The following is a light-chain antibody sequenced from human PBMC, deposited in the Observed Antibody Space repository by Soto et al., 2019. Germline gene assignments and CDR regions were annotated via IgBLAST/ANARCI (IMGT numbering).Light chain of an antibody. CDR2: GAS. J-gene: IGKJ1*01. CDR3: QQYDSWT. V-gene: IGKV3-20*01. Sequence: ENVLTQSPGTLSLSPGERATLSCRASQSISSPYLAWYQQKPGQAPRLLIDGASSRATGVPDRFSGSGSGTDFTLTISRLEPEDFAVYYCQQYDSWTFGQGTKVDIK. CDR1: QSISSPY.